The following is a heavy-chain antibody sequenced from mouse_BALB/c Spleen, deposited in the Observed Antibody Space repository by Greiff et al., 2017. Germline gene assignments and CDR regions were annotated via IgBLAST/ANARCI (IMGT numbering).Heavy chain of an antibody. CDR1: GYSITSDYA. J-gene: IGHJ4*01. Sequence: EVQRVESGPGLVKPSQSLSLTCTVTGYSITSDYAWNWIRQFPGNKLEWMGYISYSGSTSYNPSLKSRISITRDTSKNQFFLQLNSVTTEDTATYYCARYDYDEDYYAMDYWGQGTSVTVSS. CDR2: ISYSGST. V-gene: IGHV3-2*02. CDR3: ARYDYDEDYYAMDY. D-gene: IGHD2-4*01.